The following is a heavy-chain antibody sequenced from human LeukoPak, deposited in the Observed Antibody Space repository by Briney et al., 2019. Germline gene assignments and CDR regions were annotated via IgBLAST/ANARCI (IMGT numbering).Heavy chain of an antibody. CDR3: ARAPYGENH. V-gene: IGHV3-7*01. CDR2: IKEDGSEK. J-gene: IGHJ5*02. CDR1: GFTFSTYW. D-gene: IGHD4-17*01. Sequence: PGGSLRLSCAASGFTFSTYWMIWVRQAPGKGLEWVANIKEDGSEKYYVDSVKGRFTISRDNAKNSLYLQMNSLRVEDTAVYYCARAPYGENHWGQGTLVTVSS.